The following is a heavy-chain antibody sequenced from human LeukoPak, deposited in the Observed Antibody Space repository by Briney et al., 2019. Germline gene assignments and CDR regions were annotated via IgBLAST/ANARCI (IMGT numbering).Heavy chain of an antibody. CDR2: IYTSGST. CDR1: GGSISSYY. V-gene: IGHV4-4*07. D-gene: IGHD3-3*01. Sequence: SETLSLXCTVSGGSISSYYWSWIRRPAGKGLESIGRIYTSGSTNYNPSLKSRVTMSVDTSKNQFSLKLSSVTAADTAVYYCAREYYDFWSGSNPLYYYYCYMDVWGKGTTVTASS. CDR3: AREYYDFWSGSNPLYYYYCYMDV. J-gene: IGHJ6*03.